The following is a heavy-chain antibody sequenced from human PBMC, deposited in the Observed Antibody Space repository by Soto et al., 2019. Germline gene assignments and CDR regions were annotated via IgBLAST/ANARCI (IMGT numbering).Heavy chain of an antibody. CDR1: GGTFSSYA. V-gene: IGHV1-69*13. J-gene: IGHJ6*02. CDR3: ARDLTVGATRDYYYGMDV. D-gene: IGHD1-26*01. Sequence: ASVKVSCKASGGTFSSYAISWVRQAPGQGLEWMGGIIPIFGTANYAQKFQGRVTITADESTSTAYMELSSLRSEDTAVYYCARDLTVGATRDYYYGMDVWGQGTTVTVS. CDR2: IIPIFGTA.